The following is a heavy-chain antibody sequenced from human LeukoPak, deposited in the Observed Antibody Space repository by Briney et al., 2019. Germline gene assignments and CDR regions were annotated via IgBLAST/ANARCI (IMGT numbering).Heavy chain of an antibody. CDR1: GYSFTSYW. V-gene: IGHV5-51*01. J-gene: IGHJ3*02. CDR2: IYPGDSDT. D-gene: IGHD2-2*01. Sequence: GESLKISCKGSGYSFTSYWIGWVRQMPGKGLEWMGIIYPGDSDTRYSPSFQGQVTISADKSISTAYLQWSSLKASDTAMYYCARRLSPRQYVPDAFDIWGQGTMVTVSS. CDR3: ARRLSPRQYVPDAFDI.